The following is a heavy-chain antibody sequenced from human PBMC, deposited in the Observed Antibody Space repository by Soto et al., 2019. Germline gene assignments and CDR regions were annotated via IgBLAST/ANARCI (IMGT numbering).Heavy chain of an antibody. CDR1: GGTFSSYA. D-gene: IGHD6-13*01. J-gene: IGHJ6*02. CDR2: IIPIFGTA. V-gene: IGHV1-69*13. Sequence: SVKVSCKASGGTFSSYAISWVRQAPGQGLEWMGGIIPIFGTANYAQKFQGRVTITADESTSTAYMELSSLRSEDTAMYYCARLQYSAAAGGSRMDVWGQGTTVTVSS. CDR3: ARLQYSAAAGGSRMDV.